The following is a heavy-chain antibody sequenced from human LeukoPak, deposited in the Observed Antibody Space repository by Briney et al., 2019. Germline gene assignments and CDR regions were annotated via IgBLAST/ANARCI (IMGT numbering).Heavy chain of an antibody. CDR2: VFSNGKT. J-gene: IGHJ4*02. CDR3: ARQPSGYYEKTGYYPYFFDS. D-gene: IGHD3-22*01. CDR1: GGSFNNYY. Sequence: PSETLSLTCAVSGGSFNNYYWSWVRQPPGKGLEWVAYVFSNGKTRYDASLQSRVTISLDTSKSQVSLRLTSVTAADTAVYYCARQPSGYYEKTGYYPYFFDSWGQGTLVTVSS. V-gene: IGHV4-59*08.